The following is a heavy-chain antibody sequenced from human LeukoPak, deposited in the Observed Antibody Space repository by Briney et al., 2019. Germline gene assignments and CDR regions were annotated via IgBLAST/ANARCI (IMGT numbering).Heavy chain of an antibody. D-gene: IGHD3-22*01. CDR2: ISGSGGST. V-gene: IGHV3-23*01. J-gene: IGHJ4*02. CDR1: GFTFSSYA. Sequence: GGSLRLSCAASGFTFSSYAMSWVRQAPGKGLEWVSAISGSGGSTYYADSVKGRFTISRDNAKNSLYLQMNSLRAEDTAVYYCAREYGDSSAPPDGFDYWGQGTLVTVSS. CDR3: AREYGDSSAPPDGFDY.